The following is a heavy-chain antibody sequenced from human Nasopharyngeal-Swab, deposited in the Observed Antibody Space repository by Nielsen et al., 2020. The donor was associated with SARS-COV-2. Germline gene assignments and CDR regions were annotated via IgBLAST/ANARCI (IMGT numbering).Heavy chain of an antibody. Sequence: ASVKVSCKASGYTFTSYYMHWVRQAPGQGLEWMGIINPSGGSTSYAQKFQGRVTMTRDTSTSTVYMELSGLRSEDTAVYYCARGVAAAGTPFPRYYFDYWGQGTLVTVSS. CDR3: ARGVAAAGTPFPRYYFDY. V-gene: IGHV1-46*01. CDR1: GYTFTSYY. CDR2: INPSGGST. D-gene: IGHD6-13*01. J-gene: IGHJ4*02.